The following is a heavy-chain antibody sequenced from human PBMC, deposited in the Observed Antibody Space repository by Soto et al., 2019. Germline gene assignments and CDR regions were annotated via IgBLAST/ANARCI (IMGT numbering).Heavy chain of an antibody. D-gene: IGHD3-9*01. J-gene: IGHJ3*02. Sequence: QRLSCAASGYTLSDYSMNWVRQAPGKGLEWVSYFGTSRKYIFYPDSVRGRFTISRDDAKNSVYLQMNSLRDEDTAVYYCVRDRDWAFDIWGQGTMVTVSS. CDR1: GYTLSDYS. V-gene: IGHV3-48*02. CDR3: VRDRDWAFDI. CDR2: FGTSRKYI.